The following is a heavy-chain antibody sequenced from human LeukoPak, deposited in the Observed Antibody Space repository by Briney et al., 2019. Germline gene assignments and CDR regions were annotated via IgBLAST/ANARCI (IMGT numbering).Heavy chain of an antibody. J-gene: IGHJ4*02. CDR1: GFTVSSNY. CDR2: IYSGGST. Sequence: GGSLRLSCGASGFTVSSNYMSWVRQAPGKGLEWVSVIYSGGSTYYADSVKGRFTISRDNSKNTLYLQMNSLRAEDTAVYYCARGPLDYWGQGTLVTVSS. CDR3: ARGPLDY. V-gene: IGHV3-66*01.